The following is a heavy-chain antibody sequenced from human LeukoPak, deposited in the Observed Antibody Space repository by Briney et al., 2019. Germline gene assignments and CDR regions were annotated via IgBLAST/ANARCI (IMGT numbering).Heavy chain of an antibody. CDR3: ARGPRFGSIAARDYYYYMDV. D-gene: IGHD6-6*01. CDR1: GYTLTGYY. V-gene: IGHV1-2*02. Sequence: ASVKVSCKASGYTLTGYYMHWVRQAPGQGLEWMGWINPNSGGTNYAQKSQGRVTMTRDTSISTAYMELSRLRSDDTAVYYCARGPRFGSIAARDYYYYMDVWGKGTTVTVSS. J-gene: IGHJ6*03. CDR2: INPNSGGT.